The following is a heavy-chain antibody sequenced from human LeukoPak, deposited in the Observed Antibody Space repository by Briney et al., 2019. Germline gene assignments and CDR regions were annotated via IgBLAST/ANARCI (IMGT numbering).Heavy chain of an antibody. V-gene: IGHV4-34*01. CDR1: GGSFSGYY. J-gene: IGHJ4*02. CDR3: ARAGYYYDSSGLLY. D-gene: IGHD3-22*01. Sequence: SETLSLTCAVYGGSFSGYYWSWIRQPLGKGLEWIGEINHSGSTNYNPSLKSRVTISVDTSKNQFSLKLSSVTAADTAVYYCARAGYYYDSSGLLYWGQGTLVTVSS. CDR2: INHSGST.